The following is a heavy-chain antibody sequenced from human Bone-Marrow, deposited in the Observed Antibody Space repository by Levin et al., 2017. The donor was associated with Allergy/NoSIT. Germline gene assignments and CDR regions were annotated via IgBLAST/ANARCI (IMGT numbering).Heavy chain of an antibody. CDR3: GGSGGDDAFDI. CDR2: IYYSGST. CDR1: GGSISSGDYY. J-gene: IGHJ3*02. V-gene: IGHV4-30-4*01. Sequence: SETLSLTCTVSGGSISSGDYYWSWIRQPPGKGLEWIGYIYYSGSTYYNPSLKSRVTISVDTSKNQFSLKLSSVTAADTAVYYCGGSGGDDAFDIWGQGTMVTVSS. D-gene: IGHD2-15*01.